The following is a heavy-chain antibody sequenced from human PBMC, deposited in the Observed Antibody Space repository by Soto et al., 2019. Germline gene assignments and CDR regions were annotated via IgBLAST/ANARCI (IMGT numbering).Heavy chain of an antibody. Sequence: QVQLVQSGGEVKNSGASVKVACKTSGYTFTTYGISWVRQAPGQGLEWVGWISAYSGKTHYAQKFQGKVTMTTDTSTNTAYLELRSLRSDDTAVYYCARDPYLGDHQYWGQGTLVTVSS. CDR3: ARDPYLGDHQY. CDR2: ISAYSGKT. D-gene: IGHD3-16*01. V-gene: IGHV1-18*01. J-gene: IGHJ4*02. CDR1: GYTFTTYG.